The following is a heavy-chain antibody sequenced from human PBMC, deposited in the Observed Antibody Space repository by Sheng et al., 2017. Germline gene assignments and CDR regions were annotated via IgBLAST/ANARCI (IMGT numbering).Heavy chain of an antibody. Sequence: QVQLVQSGAEVKRPGSSVRVSCKVSGGTLTDNTLSWVRQAPGQGLEWMGGFIPIFRASKYAQNFQGRVSITTDESTNTAYMELSGLRFEDTAIYYCARGPGYNSGWFSFDFWGQGTLVTVAS. CDR1: GGTLTDNT. CDR3: ARGPGYNSGWFSFDF. J-gene: IGHJ4*02. V-gene: IGHV1-69*05. D-gene: IGHD6-19*01. CDR2: FIPIFRAS.